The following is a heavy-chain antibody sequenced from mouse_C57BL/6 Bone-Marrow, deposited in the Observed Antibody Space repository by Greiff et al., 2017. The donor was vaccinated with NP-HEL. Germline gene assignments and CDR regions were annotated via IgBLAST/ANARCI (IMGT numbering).Heavy chain of an antibody. CDR1: GFTFSDYG. D-gene: IGHD1-1*01. CDR3: ARCSIYSAWFAY. Sequence: EVQLQESGGGLVKPGGSLKLSCAASGFTFSDYGMHWVRQAPEKGLEWVAYISSGSSTNYYADTVKGRFTISRDNAKNTLFLQMTSLRSEATAMYYCARCSIYSAWFAYWGQGTLVTVSA. CDR2: ISSGSSTN. V-gene: IGHV5-17*01. J-gene: IGHJ3*01.